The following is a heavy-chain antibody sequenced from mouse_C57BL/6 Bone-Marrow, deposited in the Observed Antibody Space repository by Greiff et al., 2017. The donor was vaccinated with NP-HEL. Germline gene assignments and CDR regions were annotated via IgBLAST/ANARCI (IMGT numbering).Heavy chain of an antibody. V-gene: IGHV1-26*01. Sequence: EVQLQQSGPELVKPGASVKISCKASGYTFTDYYMNWVKQSHGKSLEWIGDINPNNGGTSYNQKFKGKATLTVDKSSSTAYMELRSLTSEDSAVYYCASLLRSSGGYFDVWGTGTTVTVSS. D-gene: IGHD1-1*01. CDR1: GYTFTDYY. J-gene: IGHJ1*03. CDR2: INPNNGGT. CDR3: ASLLRSSGGYFDV.